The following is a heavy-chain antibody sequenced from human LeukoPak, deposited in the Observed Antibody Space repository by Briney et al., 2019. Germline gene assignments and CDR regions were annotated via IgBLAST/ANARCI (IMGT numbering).Heavy chain of an antibody. D-gene: IGHD3-9*01. Sequence: GGSLRLSCAASGFTFSSYAMSWVRQAPGKGLEWVSAISGSGGSTYYADSVKGRFTISRDNSKNTLYLQMNSLRAEDTAVYYCAKSEYYDILTGYYIFFDYWGQGTLVTVSS. CDR3: AKSEYYDILTGYYIFFDY. CDR1: GFTFSSYA. CDR2: ISGSGGST. V-gene: IGHV3-23*01. J-gene: IGHJ4*02.